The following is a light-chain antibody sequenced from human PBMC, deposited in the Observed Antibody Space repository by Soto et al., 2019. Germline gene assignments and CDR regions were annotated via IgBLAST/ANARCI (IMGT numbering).Light chain of an antibody. V-gene: IGLV2-14*01. Sequence: QSVLTQPASVSGSPGQSITISCTGTSSDVGGYNYVSWYQHHPGKAPKLMIYEVSNRPSGVSNRFSGSKSGNTASLTISGLQAEDEADYYCSSYTSSSTLWVFGTGTKVTVL. CDR3: SSYTSSSTLWV. CDR1: SSDVGGYNY. J-gene: IGLJ1*01. CDR2: EVS.